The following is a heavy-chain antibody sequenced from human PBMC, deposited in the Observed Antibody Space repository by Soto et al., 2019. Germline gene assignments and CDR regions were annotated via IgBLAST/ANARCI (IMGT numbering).Heavy chain of an antibody. CDR1: GGSISSYY. Sequence: SETLSLTCTVSGGSISSYYWSWIRQPPGKGLEWIGYIYYSGSTNYNPSLKSRVTISVDTSKNQFSLKLSSVTAADTAVYYCARPHGGSSGWDNWFDPWGQGTTVTVSS. CDR3: ARPHGGSSGWDNWFDP. D-gene: IGHD6-25*01. J-gene: IGHJ5*02. CDR2: IYYSGST. V-gene: IGHV4-59*01.